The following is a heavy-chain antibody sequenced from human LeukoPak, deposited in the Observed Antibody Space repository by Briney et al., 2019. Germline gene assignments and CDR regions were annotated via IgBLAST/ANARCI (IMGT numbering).Heavy chain of an antibody. CDR2: IKQDGTQS. CDR3: ARLRPYSSTWYAYYGMDV. J-gene: IGHJ6*02. CDR1: GFTFSSYW. D-gene: IGHD6-13*01. Sequence: GGSLRLSCVASGFTFSSYWMSWVRQAPGKGLEWVANIKQDGTQSIYVDSVKGRFTISRDNAKNPLYLQMNSLRAEETAVYYCARLRPYSSTWYAYYGMDVWGQGTTVTVSS. V-gene: IGHV3-7*04.